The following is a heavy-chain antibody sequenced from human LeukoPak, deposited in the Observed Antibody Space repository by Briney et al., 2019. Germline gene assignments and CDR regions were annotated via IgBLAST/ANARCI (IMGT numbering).Heavy chain of an antibody. CDR3: ARERATLDYYYYMDV. D-gene: IGHD5-12*01. CDR2: INWNGDTI. V-gene: IGHV3-20*04. CDR1: GFTFDDYG. J-gene: IGHJ6*03. Sequence: GGSLRLSCAASGFTFDDYGMTWVRQAPGKGLGWVSGINWNGDTIVYADSVKGRFTISRDNAKNSLYLQMNSLRAEDTALYYCARERATLDYYYYMDVWGEGTTVTVSS.